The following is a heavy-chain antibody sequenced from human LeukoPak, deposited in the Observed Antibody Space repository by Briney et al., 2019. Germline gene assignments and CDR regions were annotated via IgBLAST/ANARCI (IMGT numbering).Heavy chain of an antibody. V-gene: IGHV4-59*01. D-gene: IGHD2-15*01. CDR1: GGSISSYY. J-gene: IGHJ5*02. Sequence: SETLSLTCTVSGGSISSYYWSWIRQPPGKGLEWIGYIYYSGSTNYNPSLKSRVTISVDTSKNQFSLKLSSVTAADMAVYYCARGGGSSMSFRFDPWGQGTLVTVSS. CDR2: IYYSGST. CDR3: ARGGGSSMSFRFDP.